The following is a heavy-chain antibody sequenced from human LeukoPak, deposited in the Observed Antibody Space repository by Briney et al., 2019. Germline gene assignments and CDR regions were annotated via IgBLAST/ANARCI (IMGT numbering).Heavy chain of an antibody. CDR3: ARRLTQYDCFDP. D-gene: IGHD2-2*01. V-gene: IGHV6-1*01. CDR2: TYYRSTRYN. CDR1: GDSVSSNSVT. Sequence: PSQTLSLTCAISGDSVSSNSVTWNWIRQSPSRGLEWLGRTYYRSTRYNDYAVSVRGRITVNPDTSKNQFSLHLNSVTPEDTAVYYCARRLTQYDCFDPWGQGILVTVSS. J-gene: IGHJ5*02.